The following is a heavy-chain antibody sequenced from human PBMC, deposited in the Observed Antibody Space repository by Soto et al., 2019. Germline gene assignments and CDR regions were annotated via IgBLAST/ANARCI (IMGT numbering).Heavy chain of an antibody. V-gene: IGHV3-7*01. CDR3: ARQGGRRPYYYSYGMDV. J-gene: IGHJ6*02. CDR1: GFTFSSYW. D-gene: IGHD3-16*01. CDR2: IKHDGSEK. Sequence: EVQLVESGGGLVQPGGSLRLSCTASGFTFSSYWMSWVRQAPGKGLEWVANIKHDGSEKNYVDSVKGRFTISTDNAKNSVFLQMNSLNAEDTSVYYCARQGGRRPYYYSYGMDVGGQGTTVTVPS.